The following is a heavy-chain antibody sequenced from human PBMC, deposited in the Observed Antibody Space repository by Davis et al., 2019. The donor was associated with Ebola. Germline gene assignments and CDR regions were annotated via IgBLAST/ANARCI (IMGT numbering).Heavy chain of an antibody. Sequence: PGGSLRLSCSTSGFTFGAYAMNWFRQAPGKGLEWVGCIRSKTYGGTPEYAVSVKGRFIISRDDSKSVAYLQMNSLKTDDTAVYYCTRWSGYTFGADGDYWGQGTLVTVSS. D-gene: IGHD5-18*01. CDR3: TRWSGYTFGADGDY. CDR2: IRSKTYGGTP. CDR1: GFTFGAYA. J-gene: IGHJ4*02. V-gene: IGHV3-49*03.